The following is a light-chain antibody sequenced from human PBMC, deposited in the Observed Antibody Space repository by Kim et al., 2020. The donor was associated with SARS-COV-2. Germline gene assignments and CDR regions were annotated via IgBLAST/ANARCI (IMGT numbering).Light chain of an antibody. CDR3: QQAHTFPYT. CDR2: GAS. CDR1: QGISTW. V-gene: IGKV1-12*01. Sequence: DIQMTQSPSSVSASVGDAVSITCRASQGISTWLAWYQQKPGKAPKLLISGASTLQSGIPSRFSGSGSGTDFTLTISSLQPEDFATYYCQQAHTFPYTFGQGTKLEIK. J-gene: IGKJ2*01.